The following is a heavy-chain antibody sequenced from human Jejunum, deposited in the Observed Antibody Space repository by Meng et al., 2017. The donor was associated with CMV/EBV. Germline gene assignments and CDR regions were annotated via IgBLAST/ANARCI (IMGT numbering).Heavy chain of an antibody. J-gene: IGHJ4*02. CDR3: ARASRVLGGFDY. V-gene: IGHV1-18*01. CDR1: GYTFTNYG. D-gene: IGHD3-16*01. Sequence: QLGQSGGEVKKPGASVKVSCKASGYTFTNYGITWVRQAPGQGLEWMGWINAYNGDTNYAQTLQGRVTMTTDTSTSTAYMELRSLRSDDTAVYYCARASRVLGGFDYWGQGTLVTVFS. CDR2: INAYNGDT.